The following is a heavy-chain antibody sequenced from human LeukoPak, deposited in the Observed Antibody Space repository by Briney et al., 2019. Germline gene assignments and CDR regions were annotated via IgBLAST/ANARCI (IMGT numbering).Heavy chain of an antibody. V-gene: IGHV3-23*01. CDR2: ISGSGGST. D-gene: IGHD3-22*01. CDR1: GFTFSSYA. J-gene: IGHJ4*02. CDR3: AKDTTYYYDSSGYYSTDYFDY. Sequence: PGGSLRLSCAASGFTFSSYAMSWVRQAPGKGLEWVSAISGSGGSTYYADSVKGRFTISRDNSKNTLYLQMNSLRAEDTAVYYCAKDTTYYYDSSGYYSTDYFDYWGQGTLVTVSS.